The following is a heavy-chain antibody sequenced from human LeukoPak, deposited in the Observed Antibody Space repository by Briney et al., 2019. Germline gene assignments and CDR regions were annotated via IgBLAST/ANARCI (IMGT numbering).Heavy chain of an antibody. J-gene: IGHJ3*02. Sequence: PGGSLRLSCAASGFTFSAFSMTRVRQAPGKGLEWVSSISSTSAHIFYADSVKGRFSISRDNAKNSLYLQMNSLRVEDTAVYYCTSRYCTTTNCYSFDNWGHGTLVTVSS. CDR1: GFTFSAFS. V-gene: IGHV3-21*01. D-gene: IGHD2-2*01. CDR2: ISSTSAHI. CDR3: TSRYCTTTNCYSFDN.